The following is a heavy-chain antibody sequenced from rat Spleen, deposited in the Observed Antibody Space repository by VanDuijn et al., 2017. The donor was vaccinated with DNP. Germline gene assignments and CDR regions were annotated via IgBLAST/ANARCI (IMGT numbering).Heavy chain of an antibody. CDR2: INKHSSII. D-gene: IGHD1-11*01. J-gene: IGHJ2*01. CDR3: SKGPNFGGYSDYFDY. CDR1: GFNFNDYW. Sequence: EVKLVESGGGLVQPGRSLKLSCAASGFNFNDYWMGWVRQAPGKGLEWIGQINKHSSIINYIPSLKDKFTISRDNAQNTLYLQMSILGSEDTAIYYCSKGPNFGGYSDYFDYWGQGVMVTVSS. V-gene: IGHV4-2*01.